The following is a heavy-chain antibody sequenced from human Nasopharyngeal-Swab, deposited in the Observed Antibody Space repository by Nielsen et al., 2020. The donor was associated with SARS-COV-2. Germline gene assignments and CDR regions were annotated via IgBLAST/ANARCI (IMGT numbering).Heavy chain of an antibody. CDR2: TYYRSKWYN. CDR3: ARVCRGATVTPDYYFDY. J-gene: IGHJ4*02. V-gene: IGHV6-1*01. CDR1: WVSLSSNIAA. Sequence: SRTLSLTCAISWVSLSSNIAAWNSLRHSPSRGLEWLGRTYYRSKWYNDYAVSVKSRITINPDTSKNQFSLQLNSVTPEDTAVYYCARVCRGATVTPDYYFDYWGQGTLVTVSS. D-gene: IGHD4-17*01.